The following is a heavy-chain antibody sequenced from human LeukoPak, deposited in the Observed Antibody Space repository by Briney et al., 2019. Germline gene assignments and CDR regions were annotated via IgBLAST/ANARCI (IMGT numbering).Heavy chain of an antibody. CDR1: GXTFSDHY. D-gene: IGHD6-13*01. CDR2: IRNKANSYTT. CDR3: ARVLMAAPGVDY. J-gene: IGHJ4*02. V-gene: IGHV3-72*01. Sequence: GGSLRLSCAASGXTFSDHYMDWVRQAPGKGQEWVGRIRNKANSYTTEYAASVKGRFFISREDSKNSLYLRMNSLKTEDTAVYYCARVLMAAPGVDYWGQGTLVTVSS.